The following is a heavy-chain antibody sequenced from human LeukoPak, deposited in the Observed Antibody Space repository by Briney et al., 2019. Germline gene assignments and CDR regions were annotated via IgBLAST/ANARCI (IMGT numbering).Heavy chain of an antibody. V-gene: IGHV3-74*01. Sequence: GGSLRLSCAASGFPFSSYWMHWVRQAPGKGLVWVSRINSDGSSTSYADSVKGRFTISRDNAKNTLYLQMNSLRAEDTAVYYCARDGIYGDYGHWGQGTLVTVSS. J-gene: IGHJ4*02. CDR3: ARDGIYGDYGH. CDR2: INSDGSST. D-gene: IGHD4-17*01. CDR1: GFPFSSYW.